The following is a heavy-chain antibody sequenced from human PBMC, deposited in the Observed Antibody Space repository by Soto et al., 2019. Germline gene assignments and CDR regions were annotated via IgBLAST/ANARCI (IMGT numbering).Heavy chain of an antibody. V-gene: IGHV1-18*01. CDR3: ARASGGGVGTTSY. J-gene: IGHJ4*02. D-gene: IGHD1-26*01. Sequence: QVQLVQSGAEVKKPGASAKVSCKASGYTFSNYGINWMRQVPGQGLEWRGWISAYNGTTNYAQKIQGRVTMTTDASTNTAHVELRSLRSDDTAVYYCARASGGGVGTTSYWGQGTLVTVSS. CDR1: GYTFSNYG. CDR2: ISAYNGTT.